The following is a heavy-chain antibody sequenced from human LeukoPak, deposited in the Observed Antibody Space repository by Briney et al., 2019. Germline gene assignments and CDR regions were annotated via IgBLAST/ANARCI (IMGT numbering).Heavy chain of an antibody. D-gene: IGHD3-22*01. CDR3: ARHGHYYDTSGYYSIPDF. CDR2: IYYSGST. V-gene: IGHV4-59*08. CDR1: GGSISSYY. Sequence: KASETLSLTCTVSGGSISSYYWSWIRQPPGKGLEWIGYIYYSGSTDYNPSLKSRVTISVDTSKNQISLKLSSVTAADTAVYYCARHGHYYDTSGYYSIPDFWGQGTLVIVSS. J-gene: IGHJ4*02.